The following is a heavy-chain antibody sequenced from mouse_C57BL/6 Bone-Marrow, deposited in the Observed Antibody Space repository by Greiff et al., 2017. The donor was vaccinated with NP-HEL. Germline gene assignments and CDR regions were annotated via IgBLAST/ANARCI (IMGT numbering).Heavy chain of an antibody. CDR2: INPNNGGT. CDR3: ARPKIWGFAY. Sequence: EVQLQQSGPELVKPGASVKISCKASGYTFTDYYMNWVKQSHGKSLEWIGDINPNNGGTSYNQKFKGKATLTVDKSSSTAYMELRSLTSEDSAVYYCARPKIWGFAYWGQGTLVTVSA. J-gene: IGHJ3*01. CDR1: GYTFTDYY. V-gene: IGHV1-26*01. D-gene: IGHD4-1*01.